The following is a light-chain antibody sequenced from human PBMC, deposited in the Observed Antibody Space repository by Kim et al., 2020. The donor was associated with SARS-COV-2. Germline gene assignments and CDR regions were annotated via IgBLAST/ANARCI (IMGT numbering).Light chain of an antibody. CDR2: GAS. J-gene: IGKJ4*01. Sequence: IVLTQSPGTLSLSPEERATLSCRASQSVSSSYLAWYQQKPGQAPRLLIYGASSRATGIPDRFSGSGSGTDFTLTISRLEPEDFAVYYCQQYGSSPCTFGGWTKVDIK. CDR3: QQYGSSPCT. CDR1: QSVSSSY. V-gene: IGKV3-20*01.